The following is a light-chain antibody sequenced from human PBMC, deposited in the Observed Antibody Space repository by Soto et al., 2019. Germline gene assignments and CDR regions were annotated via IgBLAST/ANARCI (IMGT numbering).Light chain of an antibody. CDR3: QSWDTGIHRV. Sequence: QLVLAQSPSASASLGASVKLTCTLSSGHSTYAIAWHQQQPEKGPRYLMKLNSDGSHTKGDGIPERFSGSSSGAERYLSISSLQSEDEADYYCQSWDTGIHRVFGGGTKVTDL. V-gene: IGLV4-69*01. CDR1: SGHSTYA. J-gene: IGLJ2*01. CDR2: LNSDGSH.